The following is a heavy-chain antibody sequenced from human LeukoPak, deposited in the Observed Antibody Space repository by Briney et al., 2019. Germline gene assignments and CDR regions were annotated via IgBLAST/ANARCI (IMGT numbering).Heavy chain of an antibody. J-gene: IGHJ4*02. CDR1: GGSISSYY. V-gene: IGHV4-59*08. D-gene: IGHD1-26*01. CDR2: IYYSGST. Sequence: SETLSLTCTVSGGSISSYYWSWIRQPPGKGLEWIGYIYYSGSTNYNPSLKSRVTISVETSKNQFSLKLTSVTAADTAVYYCARHIYVGATRLDYWGQGTLVTVSS. CDR3: ARHIYVGATRLDY.